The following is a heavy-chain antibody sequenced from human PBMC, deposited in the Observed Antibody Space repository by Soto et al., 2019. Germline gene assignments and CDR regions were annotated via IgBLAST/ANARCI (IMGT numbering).Heavy chain of an antibody. CDR1: GDSISSGSYF. D-gene: IGHD2-15*01. J-gene: IGHJ4*02. V-gene: IGHV4-61*01. Sequence: PSETLSLTCTVSGDSISSGSYFWSWIRQPPGKGLEWIGYIFYRGSTNHKPSLTGRVTFSVDTSKNQFSLRLRSVTAADKAVYDCARGGGYDSFDFWGQGIQVTVSS. CDR3: ARGGGYDSFDF. CDR2: IFYRGST.